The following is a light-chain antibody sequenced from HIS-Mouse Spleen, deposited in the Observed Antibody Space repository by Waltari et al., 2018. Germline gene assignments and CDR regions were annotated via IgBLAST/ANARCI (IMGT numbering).Light chain of an antibody. J-gene: IGLJ2*01. V-gene: IGLV3-10*01. CDR2: EDS. CDR1: ALPKKY. Sequence: SYELTQPPSVSLSPGQTASITCSGDALPKKYAYWYQQKSGQAPVLVIYEDSKRPSGIPERFSGSSSGTMATLTISGAQVEDEADYYCYSTDSSGNHRVFGGGTKLTVL. CDR3: YSTDSSGNHRV.